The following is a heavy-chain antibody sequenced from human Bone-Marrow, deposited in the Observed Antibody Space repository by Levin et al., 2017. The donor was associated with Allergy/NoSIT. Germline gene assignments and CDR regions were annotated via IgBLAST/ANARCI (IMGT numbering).Heavy chain of an antibody. Sequence: GGSLRLSCAASGFTFSSYPMLWFRQAPGKGLEWVAVISYDGSTTYYADSVKGRFTISRDDSKNTLYMLMNSLRPEDTAVNYCGREDSSGYPDSWGQGTLVTVS. V-gene: IGHV3-30-3*01. D-gene: IGHD3-22*01. CDR3: GREDSSGYPDS. J-gene: IGHJ5*01. CDR1: GFTFSSYP. CDR2: ISYDGSTT.